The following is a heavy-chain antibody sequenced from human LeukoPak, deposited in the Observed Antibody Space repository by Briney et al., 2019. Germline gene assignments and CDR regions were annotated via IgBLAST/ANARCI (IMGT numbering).Heavy chain of an antibody. CDR2: ISAYNGNT. CDR3: AGVFITSTCSLES. V-gene: IGHV1-18*01. CDR1: GYTFTSYG. J-gene: IGHJ5*02. D-gene: IGHD2-2*01. Sequence: ASVKVSCKASGYTFTSYGISWVRQAPGQGGEWMGWISAYNGNTNYAQKFQGRVAMTGDTSISTAYMELSGLRSDDTALYYCAGVFITSTCSLESWGQGTLVTVSS.